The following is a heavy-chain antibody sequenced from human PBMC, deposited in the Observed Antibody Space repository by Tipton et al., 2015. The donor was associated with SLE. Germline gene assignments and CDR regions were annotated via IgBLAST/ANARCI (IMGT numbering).Heavy chain of an antibody. CDR2: IYNVGDNK. Sequence: SLRLSCAASGFTFSNYAMTWVRPAPGKGLEWVSVIYNVGDNKYYADSVKGRFTIYRDNSKNTLYLQMNSLRAEDTAVYYCAREGVLGPDAFDIWGQGTMVTVSS. V-gene: IGHV3-23*03. D-gene: IGHD7-27*01. J-gene: IGHJ3*02. CDR3: AREGVLGPDAFDI. CDR1: GFTFSNYA.